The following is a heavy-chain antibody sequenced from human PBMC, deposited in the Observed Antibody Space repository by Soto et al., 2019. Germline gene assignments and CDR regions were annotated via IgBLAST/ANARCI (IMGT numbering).Heavy chain of an antibody. V-gene: IGHV4-59*01. D-gene: IGHD3-16*01. CDR3: EGSKNGELGLAY. Sequence: QPPGKGLEWIGSTYYTADNKYNPSVESRATISADPSKKQFSLRLGPVNAADTALYYCEGSKNGELGLAYWRHGALVTVSS. J-gene: IGHJ4*01. CDR2: TYYTADN.